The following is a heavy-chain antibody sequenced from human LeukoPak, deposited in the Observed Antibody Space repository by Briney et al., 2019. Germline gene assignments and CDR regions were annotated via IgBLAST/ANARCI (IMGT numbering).Heavy chain of an antibody. CDR2: IIPIFGTA. CDR1: GGTFSSYA. J-gene: IGHJ5*02. D-gene: IGHD2-2*01. Sequence: ASVKVSSKASGGTFSSYAISWVRQAPGQGLEWMGGIIPIFGTANYAQKFQGRVTITTDESTSTAYMELSSLRSEDTAVYYCARDIVVVPAAIHWFDPWGQGTLVTVSS. V-gene: IGHV1-69*05. CDR3: ARDIVVVPAAIHWFDP.